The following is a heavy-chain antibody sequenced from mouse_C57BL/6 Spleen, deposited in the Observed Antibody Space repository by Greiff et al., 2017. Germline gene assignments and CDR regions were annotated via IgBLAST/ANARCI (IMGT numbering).Heavy chain of an antibody. CDR3: ARLDGNYGYFDY. D-gene: IGHD2-1*01. Sequence: VQLQQSGAELARPGASVKLSCTASGYTFTSYGISWVKQRTGQGLEWIGEIYPRSGNTYYNEKFKGKATLTADKSSSTAYMELRSLSSENAAVYFCARLDGNYGYFDYWGQGTTLTVSS. CDR1: GYTFTSYG. J-gene: IGHJ2*01. CDR2: IYPRSGNT. V-gene: IGHV1-81*01.